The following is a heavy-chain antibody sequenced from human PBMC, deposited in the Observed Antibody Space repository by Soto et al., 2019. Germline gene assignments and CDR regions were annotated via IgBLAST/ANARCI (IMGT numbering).Heavy chain of an antibody. V-gene: IGHV1-8*01. Sequence: ASVKVSCKAFGYTFTSYDINWVRPAPGQGLEWMGWMNPNSGNTGYAQKFQGRVTMTRNTSISTAYMELSSLRSEDTAVYYCARYGFWEDYYYSYMDVWGKGTTVTVSS. CDR1: GYTFTSYD. J-gene: IGHJ6*03. CDR2: MNPNSGNT. CDR3: ARYGFWEDYYYSYMDV. D-gene: IGHD3-10*01.